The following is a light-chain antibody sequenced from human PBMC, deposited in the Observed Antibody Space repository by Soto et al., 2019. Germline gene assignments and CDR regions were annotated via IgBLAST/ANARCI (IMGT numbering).Light chain of an antibody. V-gene: IGKV1-12*01. CDR1: QDVGKW. CDR2: GAS. J-gene: IGKJ5*01. Sequence: DMQMTQSPSSLSESLGDSVSIXXRASQDVGKWLAWYQQKPGKAPTVXIHGASSLQSGVPSRFSGSGAGTDFTLTISSLQPEDFATYYCQQSYSTLITFGQGTRLEIK. CDR3: QQSYSTLIT.